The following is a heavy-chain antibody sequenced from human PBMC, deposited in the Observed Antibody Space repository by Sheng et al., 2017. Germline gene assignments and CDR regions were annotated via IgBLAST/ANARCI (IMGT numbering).Heavy chain of an antibody. V-gene: IGHV3-33*01. Sequence: VSGGGVVQPGRSLRLSCAASGFTFSSYGMHWVRQAPGKGLEWVAVIWYDGSNKYYADSVKGRFTISRDNSKNTLYLQMNSLRAEDTAVYYCARVQGIAAAGEIDYWGQGTLVTVSS. D-gene: IGHD6-13*01. CDR1: GFTFSSYG. CDR3: ARVQGIAAAGEIDY. CDR2: IWYDGSNK. J-gene: IGHJ4*02.